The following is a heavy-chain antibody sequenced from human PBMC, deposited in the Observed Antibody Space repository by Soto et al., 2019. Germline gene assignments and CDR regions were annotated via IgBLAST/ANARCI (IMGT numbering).Heavy chain of an antibody. CDR3: ARLLYGSSGYYYFDY. V-gene: IGHV4-39*01. CDR2: IHYSGRT. Sequence: SETLSLTCTVSGDSISSGDYYWGWIRQSPGKGLEWIGSIHYSGRTYDRPSLKSRVTMSVDTLKNQFSLKLSSVTAADTAGYYCARLLYGSSGYYYFDYWGQGTQVTVSS. CDR1: GDSISSGDYY. J-gene: IGHJ4*02. D-gene: IGHD3-22*01.